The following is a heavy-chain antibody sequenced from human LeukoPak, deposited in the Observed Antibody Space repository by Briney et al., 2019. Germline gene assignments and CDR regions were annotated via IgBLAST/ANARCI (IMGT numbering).Heavy chain of an antibody. J-gene: IGHJ4*02. CDR1: EFSVSTNY. CDR3: ARVVYYYDSGGSVYYFDY. Sequence: PGGSLRLSCTASEFSVSTNYMSWVRQAPGKGLEWVSVISSGGSTYYADSVKGRFTISRDNSKNTLYLQMNSLRAEDTAVYYCARVVYYYDSGGSVYYFDYWGQGTLVTVSS. D-gene: IGHD3-22*01. V-gene: IGHV3-53*01. CDR2: ISSGGST.